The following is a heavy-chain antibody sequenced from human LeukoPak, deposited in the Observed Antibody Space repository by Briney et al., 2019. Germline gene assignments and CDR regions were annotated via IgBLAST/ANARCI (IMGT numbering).Heavy chain of an antibody. D-gene: IGHD6-13*01. V-gene: IGHV3-48*01. Sequence: QPGGSLRLSCAASGFTFSSYSMNWVRQAPGKGLEWVSYISSSSTIYYADSVKGRFTISRDNAKNSLYLQMNSLRAEDTAVYYCARPDSGIAFDYWGQGTLVTVSS. CDR3: ARPDSGIAFDY. J-gene: IGHJ4*02. CDR1: GFTFSSYS. CDR2: ISSSSTI.